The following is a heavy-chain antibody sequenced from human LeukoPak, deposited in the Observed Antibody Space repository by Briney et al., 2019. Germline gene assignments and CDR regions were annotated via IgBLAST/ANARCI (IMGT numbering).Heavy chain of an antibody. CDR1: GFTFSSYG. CDR2: ISYDGSNK. D-gene: IGHD6-13*01. V-gene: IGHV3-30*03. Sequence: PGGPLRLSCAASGFTFSSYGMHWVRQAPGKGLEWVAVISYDGSNKYYADSVKGRFTISRDNSKNTLYLQMNSLRAEDTAAYYCARVGVEQLVAYFDYWGQGTLVTVSS. J-gene: IGHJ4*02. CDR3: ARVGVEQLVAYFDY.